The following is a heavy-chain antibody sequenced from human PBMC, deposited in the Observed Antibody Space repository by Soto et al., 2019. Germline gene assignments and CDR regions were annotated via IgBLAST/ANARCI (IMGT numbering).Heavy chain of an antibody. Sequence: QVQLVQSGAEVKKPESSLKVSCKAPGGTFSTYAISWVRQAPGQGLEWMGGIIPMIGTASYAQRFQDRVTITADESTNTVYMELSSLRSEDTAVYFCASGIQLWLRRINNGYSGWGQGTLVTVSS. CDR2: IIPMIGTA. CDR3: ASGIQLWLRRINNGYSG. CDR1: GGTFSTYA. J-gene: IGHJ4*02. D-gene: IGHD5-18*01. V-gene: IGHV1-69*12.